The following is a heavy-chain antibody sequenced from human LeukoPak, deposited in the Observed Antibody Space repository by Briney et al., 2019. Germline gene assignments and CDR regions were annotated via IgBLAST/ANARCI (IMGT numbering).Heavy chain of an antibody. CDR1: GFTFSSYW. V-gene: IGHV3-74*01. J-gene: IGHJ4*02. D-gene: IGHD6-19*01. CDR3: ARGSIAVAGTHSYYFDY. Sequence: GGSLRLSCAASGFTFSSYWMHWVRQAPGMGLVWVSRINSDGSSTSYADSVKGRFTISRDNSKNTLYLQMNSLRAEDTAVYYCARGSIAVAGTHSYYFDYWGQGTLVTVSS. CDR2: INSDGSST.